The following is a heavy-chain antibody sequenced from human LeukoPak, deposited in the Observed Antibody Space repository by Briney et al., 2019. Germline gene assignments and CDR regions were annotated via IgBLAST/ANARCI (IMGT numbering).Heavy chain of an antibody. CDR2: ISSGSSYI. V-gene: IGHV3-21*01. J-gene: IGHJ4*02. Sequence: TGGSLRLSCAASGFTFSSYSMNWVRQAPGKGLEWVSSISSGSSYIYYADSVKGRFTISRDNAKNSLYLQMNSLRVEDTAVYYCARLSEMFRGPQVIYYFDYWGQGTLVTVSS. CDR1: GFTFSSYS. D-gene: IGHD3-10*01. CDR3: ARLSEMFRGPQVIYYFDY.